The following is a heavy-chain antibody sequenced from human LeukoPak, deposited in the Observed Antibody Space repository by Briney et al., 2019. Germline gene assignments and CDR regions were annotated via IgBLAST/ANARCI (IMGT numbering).Heavy chain of an antibody. D-gene: IGHD5-18*01. V-gene: IGHV4-34*01. CDR1: GVSFSGYY. Sequence: SETLSLTCAVYGVSFSGYYWSWIRQPPGKGLEWIGEINHSGSTNYNPSLKSRVTISVDTSKNQFSLKLSSVTAADTAVYYCARNPGRAMVNGRILYYFDYWGQGTLVTVSS. CDR3: ARNPGRAMVNGRILYYFDY. J-gene: IGHJ4*02. CDR2: INHSGST.